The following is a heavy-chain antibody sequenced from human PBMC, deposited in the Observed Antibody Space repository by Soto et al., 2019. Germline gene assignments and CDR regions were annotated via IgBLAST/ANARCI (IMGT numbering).Heavy chain of an antibody. Sequence: GASVEVSCKACGGTFSSYAISWVRQAPGQGLEWMGWIIPIFGTANYAQKFQGRVTITADKSTSTAYMELSSLRSEDTAVYYCARGREDIVVVPAAIGYYYYGMDVWGQGTTVTVS. CDR2: IIPIFGTA. CDR1: GGTFSSYA. V-gene: IGHV1-69*06. J-gene: IGHJ6*02. CDR3: ARGREDIVVVPAAIGYYYYGMDV. D-gene: IGHD2-2*02.